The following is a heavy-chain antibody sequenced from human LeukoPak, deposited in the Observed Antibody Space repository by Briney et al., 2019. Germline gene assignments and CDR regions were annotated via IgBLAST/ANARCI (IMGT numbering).Heavy chain of an antibody. Sequence: SETLSLTCTVSGGSISSYYWSWIRQPPGMGLEWIGYIYYSGSTNYNPSLKSRVTISVDTSKNQFSLKLSSVTAADTAVYYCARTPPMVRVVGLFDYWGQGTLVTVSS. CDR1: GGSISSYY. CDR3: ARTPPMVRVVGLFDY. D-gene: IGHD3-10*01. CDR2: IYYSGST. J-gene: IGHJ4*02. V-gene: IGHV4-59*01.